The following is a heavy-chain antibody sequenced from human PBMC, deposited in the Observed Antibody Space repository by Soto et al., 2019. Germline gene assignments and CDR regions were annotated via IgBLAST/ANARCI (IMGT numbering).Heavy chain of an antibody. J-gene: IGHJ4*02. V-gene: IGHV2-5*02. CDR3: AHSDYIRPLDS. CDR2: IYWDDDK. CDR1: GFSLSTTGVG. Sequence: QITLKESGPTLVKPTQTLTLTCTFSGFSLSTTGVGVGWIRQPPGKALAWLALIYWDDDKRYSPSLKSRLTITKDTSKNQVLLTITNMDPLDTATYYCAHSDYIRPLDSWGQGTLVTVSS. D-gene: IGHD4-17*01.